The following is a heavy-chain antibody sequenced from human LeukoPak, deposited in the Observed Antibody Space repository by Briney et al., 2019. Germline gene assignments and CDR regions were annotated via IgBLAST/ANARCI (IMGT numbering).Heavy chain of an antibody. V-gene: IGHV3-30*03. CDR3: ARVAGTWGYGYNFDY. D-gene: IGHD6-13*01. CDR1: GFTLRSYG. J-gene: IGHJ4*02. Sequence: PGGSLRLSCAASGFTLRSYGMHWVRQAPGKGLEWVAVISYDGNDKYYADSLKGRFTISRDNSKNTLYLQMNSLRAEDTAVYYCARVAGTWGYGYNFDYWGQGTLVSVSS. CDR2: ISYDGNDK.